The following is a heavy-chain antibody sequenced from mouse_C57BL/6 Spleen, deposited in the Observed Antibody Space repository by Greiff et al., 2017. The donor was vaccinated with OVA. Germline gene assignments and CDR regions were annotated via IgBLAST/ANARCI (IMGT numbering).Heavy chain of an antibody. Sequence: VQLQQPGAELVRPGSSVKMSCKTSGYTFTSYGINWVKQRPEQGLEWIGYIYIGNGYTEYDEKFKGKATLTSDTSSSTAYMQLSSLTSEDSAIYFCARRYYYGTDYAMDYWGQGTSVTVSS. V-gene: IGHV1-58*01. CDR3: ARRYYYGTDYAMDY. CDR2: IYIGNGYT. D-gene: IGHD1-1*01. J-gene: IGHJ4*01. CDR1: GYTFTSYG.